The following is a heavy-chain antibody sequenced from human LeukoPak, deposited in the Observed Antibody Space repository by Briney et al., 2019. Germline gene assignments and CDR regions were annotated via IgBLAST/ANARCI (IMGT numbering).Heavy chain of an antibody. Sequence: GGTLRLSCAASRFTFSSYGMSWVRQAPGKGLEWVSAISGSGGSTYYADSVKGRFTISRDNSKNTLYLQMNSLRAEDTAVYYCAKDTRWFAVRGVIRYFDYGGQGTLVTVSS. J-gene: IGHJ4*02. CDR3: AKDTRWFAVRGVIRYFDY. D-gene: IGHD3-10*01. CDR2: ISGSGGST. CDR1: RFTFSSYG. V-gene: IGHV3-23*01.